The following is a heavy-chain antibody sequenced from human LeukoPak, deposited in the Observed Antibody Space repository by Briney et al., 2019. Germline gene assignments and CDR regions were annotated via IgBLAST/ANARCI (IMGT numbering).Heavy chain of an antibody. Sequence: SETLSLTCAVSGYSISSGYYWGWIRQPPGKGLEWIGSIYHSGSTYYNPSLKSRVTISVDTSENQFSLKLSSVTAADTAVYYCARRRRGDAFDIWGQGTMVTVSS. CDR3: ARRRRGDAFDI. CDR2: IYHSGST. V-gene: IGHV4-38-2*01. CDR1: GYSISSGYY. D-gene: IGHD1-14*01. J-gene: IGHJ3*02.